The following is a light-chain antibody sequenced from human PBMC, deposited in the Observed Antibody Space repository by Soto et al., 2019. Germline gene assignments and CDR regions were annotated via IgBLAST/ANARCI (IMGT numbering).Light chain of an antibody. V-gene: IGKV2-28*01. CDR1: QSLLHGNGYNY. Sequence: DIVMTQSPLSLPVTPGEPASISCRSSQSLLHGNGYNYLDWYLQKPGQSPELLIYLGSNRASGVPDRFSGSGSGTDFTLKISRVEAEDDGFYYCMQVLQTPYTFGQGTKLEIK. CDR2: LGS. J-gene: IGKJ2*01. CDR3: MQVLQTPYT.